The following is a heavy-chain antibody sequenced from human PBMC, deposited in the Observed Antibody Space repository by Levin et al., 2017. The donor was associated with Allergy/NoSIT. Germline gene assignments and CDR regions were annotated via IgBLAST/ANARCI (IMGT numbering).Heavy chain of an antibody. CDR3: ARWCYGGNSSHDYYYGMDV. Sequence: SQTLSLTCTVSGGSISSGGYYWSWIRQHPGKGLEWIGYIYYSGSTYYNPSLKSRVTISVDTSKNQFSLKLSSVTAADTAVYYCARWCYGGNSSHDYYYGMDVWGQGTTVTVSS. J-gene: IGHJ6*02. D-gene: IGHD4-23*01. CDR1: GGSISSGGYY. CDR2: IYYSGST. V-gene: IGHV4-31*03.